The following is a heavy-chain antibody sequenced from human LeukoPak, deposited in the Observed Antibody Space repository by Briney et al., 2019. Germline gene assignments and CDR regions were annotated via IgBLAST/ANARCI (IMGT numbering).Heavy chain of an antibody. Sequence: GGSLRLSCAASGFTFSSYWMSWVRQAPGKGLEWVANINQDGSEKYYVDSVKGRFTIPRDNAKNSLYLQMNSLRAEDTAVYYCAREGSSYDFWSGYLDYWGQGTLVTVSS. D-gene: IGHD3-3*01. J-gene: IGHJ4*02. CDR2: INQDGSEK. CDR1: GFTFSSYW. V-gene: IGHV3-7*01. CDR3: AREGSSYDFWSGYLDY.